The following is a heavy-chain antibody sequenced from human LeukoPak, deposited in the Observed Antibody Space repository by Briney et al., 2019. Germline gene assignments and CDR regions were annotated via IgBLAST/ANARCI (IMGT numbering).Heavy chain of an antibody. V-gene: IGHV4-39*01. Sequence: SETLSLTCTVSGVSISSSYSYWGWIRQPPGMGLEWIGSIYYTGNTYYNASLKSQVSISIDTSKNQFSLKLTSVTAADTAVYYCARLRRGVFNGGNGSGSWVVTAIRYYYYMDVWGKGTTATISS. CDR2: IYYTGNT. CDR1: GVSISSSYSY. D-gene: IGHD2-21*02. J-gene: IGHJ6*03. CDR3: ARLRRGVFNGGNGSGSWVVTAIRYYYYMDV.